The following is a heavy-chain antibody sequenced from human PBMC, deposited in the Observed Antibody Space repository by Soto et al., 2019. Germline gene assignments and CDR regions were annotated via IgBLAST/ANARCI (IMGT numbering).Heavy chain of an antibody. Sequence: QVQLVQSGPEVKKPGSSVKVSCKASGGTFSDSVTSWVRQAPGQGLEWMGGIVPIFGKANLAEKFQDRVTITADESTSTEYMKLTSLRSEDTAVYYCARGRDGSNYYFDYWGQGTLVTVSS. CDR2: IVPIFGKA. D-gene: IGHD3-10*01. V-gene: IGHV1-69*01. CDR1: GGTFSDSV. J-gene: IGHJ4*02. CDR3: ARGRDGSNYYFDY.